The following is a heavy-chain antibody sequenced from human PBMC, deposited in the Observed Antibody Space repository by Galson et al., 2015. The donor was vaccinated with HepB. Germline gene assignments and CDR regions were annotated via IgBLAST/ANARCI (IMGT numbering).Heavy chain of an antibody. CDR1: GFTFNIAW. D-gene: IGHD1-14*01. J-gene: IGHJ4*02. V-gene: IGHV3-15*01. CDR3: TTDRYHHDY. Sequence: SLRLSCAASGFTFNIAWMSWVRQAPGKGLEWIGRIKSKSSGGATDYAAPVKGRFTISRDDSENTLYLQLNSLKTEDTAVYYCTTDRYHHDYWGQGTLVTVSS. CDR2: IKSKSSGGAT.